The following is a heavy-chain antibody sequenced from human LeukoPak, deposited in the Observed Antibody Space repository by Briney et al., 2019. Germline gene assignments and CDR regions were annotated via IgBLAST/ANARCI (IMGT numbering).Heavy chain of an antibody. CDR2: ISDSGDDT. CDR3: VKVGGGGGWYWSL. V-gene: IGHV3-23*01. J-gene: IGHJ4*02. Sequence: GGSLRLSCTGSGFSFSNYVMSWVRQAPGKRLEWVSGISDSGDDTEYAASGKGRFTISRDNTKNTLFLQMNILRVEDPVVYYCVKVGGGGGWYWSLWGQGTLVTVSS. CDR1: GFSFSNYV. D-gene: IGHD6-19*01.